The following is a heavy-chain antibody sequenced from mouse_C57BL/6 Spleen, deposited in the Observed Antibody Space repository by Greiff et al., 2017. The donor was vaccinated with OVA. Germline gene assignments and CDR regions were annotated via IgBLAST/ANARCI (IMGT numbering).Heavy chain of an antibody. D-gene: IGHD2-4*01. V-gene: IGHV14-4*01. J-gene: IGHJ1*03. CDR1: GFNIKDDY. Sequence: VQLQQSGAELVRPGASVKLSCTASGFNIKDDYMHWVKQRPEQGLEWIGWIDPENGDTEYASKFQGKATLTADTSSNTAYLQLSSLTSEDTAVYYCTLYDCDKGYWYFDVWGTGTTVTVSS. CDR3: TLYDCDKGYWYFDV. CDR2: IDPENGDT.